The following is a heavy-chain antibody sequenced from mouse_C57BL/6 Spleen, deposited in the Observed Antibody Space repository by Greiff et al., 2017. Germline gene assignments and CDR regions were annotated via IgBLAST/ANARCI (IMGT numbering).Heavy chain of an antibody. V-gene: IGHV1-20*01. Sequence: VQLKQSGPELVKPGDSVKISCKASGYSFTGYFMNWVMQSHGKSLEWIGRINPYNGDTFYNQKFKGKATLTVDKSSSTAHMELRSLTSEDSAVYYCARDTTVVATGYFDYWGQGTTLTVSS. D-gene: IGHD1-1*01. CDR3: ARDTTVVATGYFDY. CDR1: GYSFTGYF. J-gene: IGHJ2*01. CDR2: INPYNGDT.